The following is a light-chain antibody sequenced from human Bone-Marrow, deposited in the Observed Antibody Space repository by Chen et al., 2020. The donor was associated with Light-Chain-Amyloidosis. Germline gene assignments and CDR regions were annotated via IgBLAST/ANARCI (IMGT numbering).Light chain of an antibody. CDR2: WAS. V-gene: IGKV4-1*01. CDR1: ESLLYRSNNKNY. CDR3: QQYYSTPYT. J-gene: IGKJ2*01. Sequence: DIVMTQSADSLAVSLGERATINCNSSESLLYRSNNKNYLGWYQQKPGQSPKLLMYWASTRESGVPDRFSGSGSGTDFTLTISSLQAEDVAVYYCQQYYSTPYTFGQGTKLEIQ.